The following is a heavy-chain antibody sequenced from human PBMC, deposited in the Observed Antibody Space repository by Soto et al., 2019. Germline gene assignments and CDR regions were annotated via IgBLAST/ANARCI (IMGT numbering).Heavy chain of an antibody. J-gene: IGHJ4*02. CDR2: IIPIFGTA. Sequence: SVKVSCKASGGTFSSYAISWVRQAPGQGLEWMGGIIPIFGTANYAQKFQGRVTITADESTSTAYMELSSLRSEDTAVYYCARDLTGTTSYFDYWGQGTLVTVSS. D-gene: IGHD1-20*01. V-gene: IGHV1-69*13. CDR1: GGTFSSYA. CDR3: ARDLTGTTSYFDY.